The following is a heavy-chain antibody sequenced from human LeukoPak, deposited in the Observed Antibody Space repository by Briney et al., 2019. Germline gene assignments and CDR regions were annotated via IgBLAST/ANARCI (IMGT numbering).Heavy chain of an antibody. CDR3: ARDPYGSGSYYDDY. CDR1: GFTFSSYS. Sequence: GGSLRLSCAASGFTFSSYSMNWVRQAPGKGLEWVSYISSSSSLIYYADSVKGRFTISRDNAKNSLYLQMSSLRAEDTAVYYCARDPYGSGSYYDDYWGQGTLVTVSS. V-gene: IGHV3-48*04. D-gene: IGHD3-10*01. J-gene: IGHJ4*02. CDR2: ISSSSSLI.